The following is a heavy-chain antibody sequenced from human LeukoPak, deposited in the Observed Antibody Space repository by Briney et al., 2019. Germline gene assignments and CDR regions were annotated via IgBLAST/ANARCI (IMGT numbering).Heavy chain of an antibody. CDR2: IKVDGSEK. CDR3: ARNENSGWGYFDY. J-gene: IGHJ4*02. V-gene: IGHV3-7*03. Sequence: PGGSLRLSCAASGFTFSNYWMSWVRQAPGKGLEWVANIKVDGSEKYYLDSVKGRFTISRDNAKNSVYLQMNSLRAEDTAVYYCARNENSGWGYFDYWGQGTLVTVSS. CDR1: GFTFSNYW. D-gene: IGHD5-12*01.